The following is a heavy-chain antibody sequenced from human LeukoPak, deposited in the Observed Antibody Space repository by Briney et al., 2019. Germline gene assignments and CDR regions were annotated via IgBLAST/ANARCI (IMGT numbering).Heavy chain of an antibody. D-gene: IGHD6-13*01. CDR2: IYYSGST. CDR1: GGSISSGDYY. J-gene: IGHJ4*02. CDR3: ARALPGIAAAGRDHLDY. Sequence: PSETLSLTCTVSGGSISSGDYYWSWIRQPPGKGLEWIGCIYYSGSTYYNPSLKSRVTISVDTSKNQFSLKLSSVTAADTAVYYCARALPGIAAAGRDHLDYWGQGTLVTVSS. V-gene: IGHV4-30-4*08.